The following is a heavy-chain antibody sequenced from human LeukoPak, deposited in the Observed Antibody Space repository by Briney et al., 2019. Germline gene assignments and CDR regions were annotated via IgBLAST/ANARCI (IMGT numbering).Heavy chain of an antibody. CDR2: IYTSGST. J-gene: IGHJ5*02. Sequence: PSETLSLTCTVSGGSISSYYWSWIRQPAGKGLEWIGRIYTSGSTNYNPSLKSRVTMSVDTSKNQFSLKLSSVTAADTAVYYCARDLDWGSLTNWFDPWGQGTLVTVS. CDR1: GGSISSYY. V-gene: IGHV4-4*07. CDR3: ARDLDWGSLTNWFDP. D-gene: IGHD7-27*01.